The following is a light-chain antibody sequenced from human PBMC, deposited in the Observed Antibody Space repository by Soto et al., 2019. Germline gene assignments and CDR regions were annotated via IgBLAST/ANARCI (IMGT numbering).Light chain of an antibody. V-gene: IGLV3-21*02. CDR3: HVWDDSDHYV. J-gene: IGLJ1*01. Sequence: SYELTQPPSVSVAPGQTAIITCGEKNIGSKSVHWYQQKPGQGPVLVVYDDSDRPSRIPERFSGSKSGKVATLTSSRVEAGDEADYYCHVWDDSDHYVFGSGTKLTVL. CDR2: DDS. CDR1: NIGSKS.